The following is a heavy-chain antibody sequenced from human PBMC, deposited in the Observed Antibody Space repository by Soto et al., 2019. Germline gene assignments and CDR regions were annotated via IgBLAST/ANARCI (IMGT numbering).Heavy chain of an antibody. CDR2: ISGSGGST. D-gene: IGHD6-13*01. CDR1: GFTFSSYA. CDR3: AKDREAEAGTQGYYYYYGMDV. Sequence: GGSLRLSCAASGFTFSSYAMSWVRQAPGKGLEWVSAISGSGGSTYYADSVKGRFTISRDNSKNTLYLQMNSLRAEDTAVYYCAKDREAEAGTQGYYYYYGMDVWGQGTTVTVSS. J-gene: IGHJ6*02. V-gene: IGHV3-23*01.